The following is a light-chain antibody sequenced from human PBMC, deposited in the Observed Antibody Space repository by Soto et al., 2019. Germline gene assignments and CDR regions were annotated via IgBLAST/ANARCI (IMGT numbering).Light chain of an antibody. CDR1: SSDVGGYNY. CDR3: SSYAGRNNYV. J-gene: IGLJ1*01. Sequence: QSALTQPHSASGSPGQSVTISCTGNSSDVGGYNYVSWYQQHPGKAPKLMIYEVSKRPSGFPDRFSGSKSGNTASLTVSGLQAEDEADYYCSSYAGRNNYVFGTGTKVTVL. V-gene: IGLV2-8*01. CDR2: EVS.